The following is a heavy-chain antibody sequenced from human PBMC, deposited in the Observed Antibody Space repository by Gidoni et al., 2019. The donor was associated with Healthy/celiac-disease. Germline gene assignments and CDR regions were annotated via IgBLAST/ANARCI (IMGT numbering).Heavy chain of an antibody. CDR3: ARDLFCSSTSCSDAFDI. CDR1: GGSISSGSYY. Sequence: QVQLQESGPGLVKPSQTLSLTCTVSGGSISSGSYYWSWIRQPAGKGLEWIGRIYTSGSTNYNPSLKSRVTISVDTSKNQFSLKLSSVTAADTAVYYCARDLFCSSTSCSDAFDIWGQGTMVTVSS. CDR2: IYTSGST. D-gene: IGHD2-2*01. J-gene: IGHJ3*02. V-gene: IGHV4-61*02.